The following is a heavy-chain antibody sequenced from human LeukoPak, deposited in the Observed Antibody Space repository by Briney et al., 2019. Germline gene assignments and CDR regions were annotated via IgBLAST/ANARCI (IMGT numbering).Heavy chain of an antibody. CDR1: VGTFSSYA. CDR2: IIPILGIA. J-gene: IGHJ5*02. V-gene: IGHV1-69*04. Sequence: SVTVSCTSSVGTFSSYAISWVRQAPGQGLEWMGRIIPILGIANYAQKFQGRVTITADKSTSTAYMALSSLRSEDTAVYYCARGGGKDIVVVPAAINWFDPWGQGTLVTVSS. D-gene: IGHD2-2*02. CDR3: ARGGGKDIVVVPAAINWFDP.